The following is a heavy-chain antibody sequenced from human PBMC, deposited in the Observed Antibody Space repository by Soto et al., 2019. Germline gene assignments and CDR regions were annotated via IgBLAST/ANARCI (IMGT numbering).Heavy chain of an antibody. Sequence: QVQLVQSGAEVKKPGASVKVSCKASGYTFTSYDINWVRQATGQGLEWMGWMNPNSGNTGYAQKFQGRVTMTRNTSIRTAYVELSSLRSEDTAVYYCAGGLEWSRSLDPWGQGTLVTVSS. CDR1: GYTFTSYD. CDR2: MNPNSGNT. D-gene: IGHD3-3*01. CDR3: AGGLEWSRSLDP. J-gene: IGHJ5*02. V-gene: IGHV1-8*01.